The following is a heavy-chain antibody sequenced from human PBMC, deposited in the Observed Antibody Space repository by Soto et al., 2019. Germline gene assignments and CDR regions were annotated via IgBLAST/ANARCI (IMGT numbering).Heavy chain of an antibody. J-gene: IGHJ3*01. CDR1: GGTFSRYT. Sequence: SVKVSCKASGGTFSRYTITRVRQAPGQGLEWMGGITPMFGTPNYAQKFQGRVTITADESTSTVYMELRILTSKDTAVYYCARDRVRSPDGVDSFDLWGQGTLVTVSS. D-gene: IGHD3-10*01. CDR2: ITPMFGTP. V-gene: IGHV1-69*13. CDR3: ARDRVRSPDGVDSFDL.